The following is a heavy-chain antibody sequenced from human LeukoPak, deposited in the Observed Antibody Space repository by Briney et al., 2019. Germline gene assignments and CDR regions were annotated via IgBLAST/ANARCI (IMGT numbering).Heavy chain of an antibody. J-gene: IGHJ6*02. D-gene: IGHD1-26*01. CDR3: ARTTSGSYYYYGMDV. Sequence: ASVKVSCKASGYTFTSYDINWVRQATGQGLEWMGWMNPNSGNTGYAQKFQGRVTMTRNTSISTAYMELSSLRSEVTAVYYCARTTSGSYYYYGMDVWGQGTTVTVSS. CDR2: MNPNSGNT. CDR1: GYTFTSYD. V-gene: IGHV1-8*01.